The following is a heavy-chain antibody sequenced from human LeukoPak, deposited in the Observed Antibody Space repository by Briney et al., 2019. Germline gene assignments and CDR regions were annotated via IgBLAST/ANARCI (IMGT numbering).Heavy chain of an antibody. D-gene: IGHD5-12*01. V-gene: IGHV3-30*04. J-gene: IGHJ4*02. CDR1: GFTFSSYA. CDR2: ISYDGSNK. Sequence: GGSLRLSCAASGFTFSSYAMHWVRQAPGKGLEWVAVISYDGSNKYYADSVKGRFTISRDNSKNTLYLQMNSLIAEDTAVYYCARDRSDIEDYWGQGTLVTVSS. CDR3: ARDRSDIEDY.